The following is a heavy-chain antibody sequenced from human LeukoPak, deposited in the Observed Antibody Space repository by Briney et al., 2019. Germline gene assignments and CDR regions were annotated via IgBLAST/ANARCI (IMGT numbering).Heavy chain of an antibody. CDR1: GYSFTSYW. Sequence: GESLKISCKGSGYSFTSYWIGWVRQMPGKGLEWMGIIYPGDSDTRYSPSFQGQVTISADKSISTAYLQWSSLKASDTAMYYCARHQDYGDPAGGWFDPWGQGTLVTVSS. J-gene: IGHJ5*02. CDR3: ARHQDYGDPAGGWFDP. V-gene: IGHV5-51*01. D-gene: IGHD4-17*01. CDR2: IYPGDSDT.